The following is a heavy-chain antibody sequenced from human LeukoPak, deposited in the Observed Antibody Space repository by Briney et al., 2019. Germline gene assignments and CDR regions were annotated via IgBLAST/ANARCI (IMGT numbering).Heavy chain of an antibody. CDR2: ISSSSSYI. CDR3: ARDGHGDGFDY. Sequence: GGSLRLSCAASGFTFSSYSMNWVRQAPGKGLEGVSSISSSSSYIYYADSVKGRFTISRDNAKNSLYLQMNSLRAEDTAVYYCARDGHGDGFDYWGQGTLVTVSS. CDR1: GFTFSSYS. V-gene: IGHV3-21*01. D-gene: IGHD4-17*01. J-gene: IGHJ4*02.